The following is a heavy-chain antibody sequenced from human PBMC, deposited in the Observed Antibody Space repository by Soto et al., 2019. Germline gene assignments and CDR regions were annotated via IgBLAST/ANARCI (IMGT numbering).Heavy chain of an antibody. CDR1: GFTFNSYS. CDR2: ISTSSSLI. D-gene: IGHD4-4*01. Sequence: EVQLVESGGGLVQPGGSLRLSCAASGFTFNSYSMNWVRQAPGKGLEWVSYISTSSSLIYYADSVKGRFTISRDNAKNSLFLQMISLRAEDTAVYYCARASYSNSGLSYWGQGTLVTVSS. J-gene: IGHJ4*02. CDR3: ARASYSNSGLSY. V-gene: IGHV3-48*01.